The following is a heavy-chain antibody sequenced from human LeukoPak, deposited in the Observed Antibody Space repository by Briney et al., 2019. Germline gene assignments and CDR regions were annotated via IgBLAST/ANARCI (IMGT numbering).Heavy chain of an antibody. J-gene: IGHJ3*01. D-gene: IGHD2-15*01. CDR1: GGSISSYY. CDR2: IYTSGST. CDR3: ARDKDSVTNHAKIRYDV. Sequence: SETLSLTCTVSGGSISSYYWSWIRQPPGKGLEWIGYIYTSGSTNYNPSLKSRVTISVDTSKNQFSLKLSSATAADSAVYYCARDKDSVTNHAKIRYDVWGQGTMVTVSS. V-gene: IGHV4-59*01.